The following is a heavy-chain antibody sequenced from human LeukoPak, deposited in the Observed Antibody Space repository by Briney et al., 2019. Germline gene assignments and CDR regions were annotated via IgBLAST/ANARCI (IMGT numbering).Heavy chain of an antibody. CDR1: GFTFSSYA. D-gene: IGHD3-10*01. V-gene: IGHV3-23*01. CDR3: AKEVYYYGSGSPFVY. CDR2: ITGSGDST. J-gene: IGHJ4*02. Sequence: GGSLRLSCAASGFTFSSYAMSWVRRAPGQGLEWVSAITGSGDSTYYADSVKGRFTISRDNSKNTLYLQVNSLRGEDTAVYYCAKEVYYYGSGSPFVYWGQGTLVTVSS.